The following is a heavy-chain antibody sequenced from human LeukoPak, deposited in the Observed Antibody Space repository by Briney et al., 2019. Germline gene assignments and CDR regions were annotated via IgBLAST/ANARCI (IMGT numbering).Heavy chain of an antibody. Sequence: GASVKVSCKASGYTFTSYGISWVRQAPEQGLEWMGWISACNGNTNYAQKFQGRVIMTTDTSTSTAYLDLRSLRSDDTAVYYCARAGFGDLIAGPDYWGQGTLVTVSS. CDR2: ISACNGNT. J-gene: IGHJ4*02. V-gene: IGHV1-18*01. CDR1: GYTFTSYG. D-gene: IGHD3-10*01. CDR3: ARAGFGDLIAGPDY.